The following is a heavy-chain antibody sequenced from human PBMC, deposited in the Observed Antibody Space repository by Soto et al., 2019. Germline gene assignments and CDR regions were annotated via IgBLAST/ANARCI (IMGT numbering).Heavy chain of an antibody. V-gene: IGHV3-7*01. CDR1: GFTFSSYW. Sequence: GGSLRLSCAASGFTFSSYWMSWVRQAPGKGLEWVANIKQDGSEKYYVDSVKGRFTISRDNAKNSLYLQMNSLRAEDTAVYYCAGLKWLRFFPYYYYYMDVWGKGTTVTVSS. CDR3: AGLKWLRFFPYYYYYMDV. CDR2: IKQDGSEK. D-gene: IGHD5-12*01. J-gene: IGHJ6*03.